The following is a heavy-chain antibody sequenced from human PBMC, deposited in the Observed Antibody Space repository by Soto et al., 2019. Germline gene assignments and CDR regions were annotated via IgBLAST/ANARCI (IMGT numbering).Heavy chain of an antibody. CDR3: ARQGEGFYQRQIDF. V-gene: IGHV5-51*01. CDR2: VFPGDSDT. Sequence: PGESLKICCKVSGFTFTSYWIAGVRQMPGKGPEWMGVVFPGDSDTRYSPSFQGQVIISADKSTSTAYLQWSSLKASDSAIYYCARQGEGFYQRQIDFWGQGTLVKVSS. D-gene: IGHD3-10*01. CDR1: GFTFTSYW. J-gene: IGHJ4*02.